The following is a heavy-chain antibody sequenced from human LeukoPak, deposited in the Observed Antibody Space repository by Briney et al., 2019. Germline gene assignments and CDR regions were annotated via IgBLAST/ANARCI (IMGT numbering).Heavy chain of an antibody. J-gene: IGHJ4*02. CDR3: ARSRVVGDPIDY. D-gene: IGHD2-15*01. V-gene: IGHV4-59*08. CDR1: GGSISSYY. CDR2: IYYSGST. Sequence: SETLSLTCTVSGGSISSYYWSWIRQPPGKRLEWIGYIYYSGSTNYNPSLKSRVTISVDTSKNQFSLKLSSVTAADTAVYYCARSRVVGDPIDYWGQGTLVTVSS.